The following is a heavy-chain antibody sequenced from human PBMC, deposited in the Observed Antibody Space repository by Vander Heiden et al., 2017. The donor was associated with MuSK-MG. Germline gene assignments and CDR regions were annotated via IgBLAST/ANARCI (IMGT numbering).Heavy chain of an antibody. V-gene: IGHV3-66*01. CDR2: IYSGGST. J-gene: IGHJ4*02. Sequence: EVQLVESGGGLVQPGGSLRLSCAASGFTVSSNYMNWVRQAPGKGMEWVSVIYSGGSTYYADSVKGRFTISRDNSKNTLYIKMKSMRADDTAVYYCARGGSYYKFDYWGQGTLVTVSS. CDR3: ARGGSYYKFDY. CDR1: GFTVSSNY. D-gene: IGHD3-10*01.